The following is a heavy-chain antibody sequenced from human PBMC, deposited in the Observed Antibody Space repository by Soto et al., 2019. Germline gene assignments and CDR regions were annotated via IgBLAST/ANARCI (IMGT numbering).Heavy chain of an antibody. V-gene: IGHV3-23*01. Sequence: EVQLLESGGGLVQPGGSLRLSCAASGFTFSSYVMSWVRQAPGKGLEWVSAISGSGGNTYYPDSVKGRFTISRDNSKNTLFVQMNSLRAEDTALYFCAKEMGDYYDSSGSWFDPWGQGTLVTVSS. CDR1: GFTFSSYV. CDR2: ISGSGGNT. J-gene: IGHJ5*02. D-gene: IGHD3-22*01. CDR3: AKEMGDYYDSSGSWFDP.